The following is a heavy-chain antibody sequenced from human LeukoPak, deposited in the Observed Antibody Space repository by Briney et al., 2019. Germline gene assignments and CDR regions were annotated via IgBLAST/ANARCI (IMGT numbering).Heavy chain of an antibody. CDR1: GYTFTSYG. CDR2: ISAYNGNT. V-gene: IGHV1-18*01. J-gene: IGHJ3*02. D-gene: IGHD5-12*01. CDR3: ARVWAMVATGKPFDAFDI. Sequence: GASVKVSCKASGYTFTSYGISWVRQAPGHGLEWMGWISAYNGNTNYAQKLQGRVTMTTDTSTSTAYMELRSLRSDDTAVYYCARVWAMVATGKPFDAFDIWGQGTMVTVSS.